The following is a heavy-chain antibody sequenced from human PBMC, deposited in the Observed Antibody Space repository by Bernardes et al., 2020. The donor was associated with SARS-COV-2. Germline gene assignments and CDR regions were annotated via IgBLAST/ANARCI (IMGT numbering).Heavy chain of an antibody. V-gene: IGHV1-18*01. CDR2: INAYTGDT. D-gene: IGHD1-26*01. J-gene: IGHJ4*02. Sequence: ASVKVSCKASGYTFTTYVISWVRQAPGQGLEWMGWINAYTGDTNYAQKFQGRVTMTTDTSTSTANMELRSLRSDDTAVYYCAREYPMVGARSVFDYWGQGTLVTVSS. CDR3: AREYPMVGARSVFDY. CDR1: GYTFTTYV.